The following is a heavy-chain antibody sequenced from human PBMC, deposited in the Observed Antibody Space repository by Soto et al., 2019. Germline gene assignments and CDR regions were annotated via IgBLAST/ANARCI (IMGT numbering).Heavy chain of an antibody. CDR3: ARVIKQWLVPWYFDL. J-gene: IGHJ2*01. CDR2: IYYSGST. D-gene: IGHD6-19*01. CDR1: GGSISSYY. V-gene: IGHV4-59*01. Sequence: QVQLQESGPGLVKPSETLSLTCTVSGGSISSYYWSWIRQPPGKGLEWIGYIYYSGSTNYNPSLKSRVTTSVDTSKNQFALKLSSVTAADTAVYYCARVIKQWLVPWYFDLWGRGTLVTVSS.